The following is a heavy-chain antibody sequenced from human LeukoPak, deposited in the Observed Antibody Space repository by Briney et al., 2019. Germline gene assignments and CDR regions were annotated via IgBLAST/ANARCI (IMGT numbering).Heavy chain of an antibody. J-gene: IGHJ5*02. D-gene: IGHD2-8*02. CDR3: AKEGVASGP. CDR1: GFTFSSYA. V-gene: IGHV3-23*01. CDR2: ITAGGANT. Sequence: GGSLRLSCAASGFTFSSYAMSWVRQAPGKGLEWVAGITAGGANTYTAGSVKGRFTISRDNSKNTLFLQMNSLRVEDTAVYYCAKEGVASGPWGQGTLVTVSS.